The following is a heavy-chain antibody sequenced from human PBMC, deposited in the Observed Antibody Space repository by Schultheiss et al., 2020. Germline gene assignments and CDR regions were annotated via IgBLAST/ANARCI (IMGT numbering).Heavy chain of an antibody. D-gene: IGHD6-13*01. Sequence: SGPTLVKPTQTLTLTCTFSGFSLSTTGVGVGWIRQPPGKALEWLAHIFSNDEKSYSTSLKSRLTISKDTSKNQVFLTLTNVDPVDTATYYCAHGPYVSSWYPHYWGQGTLVTVSS. CDR2: IFSNDEK. CDR3: AHGPYVSSWYPHY. J-gene: IGHJ4*02. CDR1: GFSLSTTGVG. V-gene: IGHV2-5*01.